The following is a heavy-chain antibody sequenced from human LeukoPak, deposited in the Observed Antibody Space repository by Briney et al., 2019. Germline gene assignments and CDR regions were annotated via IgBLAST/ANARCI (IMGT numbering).Heavy chain of an antibody. D-gene: IGHD2-15*01. Sequence: GGSLRLSCAASGFTFSSYGMHWVRQAPGKGLEWVAVISYDGSNKYYADSVKGRFTISRDNSKNTLYLQMNSLRAEDTAVDYCAKSYCSGGSCYSGDYYGMDVWGQGTTVTVSS. J-gene: IGHJ6*02. V-gene: IGHV3-30*18. CDR3: AKSYCSGGSCYSGDYYGMDV. CDR1: GFTFSSYG. CDR2: ISYDGSNK.